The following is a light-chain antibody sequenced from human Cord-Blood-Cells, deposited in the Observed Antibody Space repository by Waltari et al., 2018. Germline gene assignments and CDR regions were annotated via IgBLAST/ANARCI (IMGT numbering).Light chain of an antibody. V-gene: IGLV2-14*01. CDR3: SSYTSSSTWV. CDR2: DVS. Sequence: QSALTQPASVSGSPGQSITISCTGTSSDVGGYNYVSWYQQHPGKAPKLMIYDVSKWPSGISNRFSGSKSGNTASLTISALQAEDEADYYCSSYTSSSTWVFGGGTKLTVL. CDR1: SSDVGGYNY. J-gene: IGLJ3*02.